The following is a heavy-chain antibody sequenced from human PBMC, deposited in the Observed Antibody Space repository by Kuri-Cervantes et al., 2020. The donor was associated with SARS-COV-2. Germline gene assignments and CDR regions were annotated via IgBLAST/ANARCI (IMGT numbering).Heavy chain of an antibody. V-gene: IGHV1-2*06. CDR1: VYIFTGYY. J-gene: IGHJ4*02. CDR2: INPNSGGT. Sequence: ASVKDSCKSSVYIFTGYYMHWVRQATGQGLEWMGRINPNSGGTNYAQKFQVRVTMTRDTSSSSEYMELSRLGSDDTAVYYCEKAEWLGYWSSWYLDYWGQGTLVTVSS. D-gene: IGHD6-13*01. CDR3: EKAEWLGYWSSWYLDY.